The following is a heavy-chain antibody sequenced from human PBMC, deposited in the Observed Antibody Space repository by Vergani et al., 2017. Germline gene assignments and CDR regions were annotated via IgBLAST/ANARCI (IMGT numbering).Heavy chain of an antibody. CDR2: MFYSGTT. CDR3: ARGKYNSGDYYYYYGLDV. CDR1: DGSINSRSYY. Sequence: QVQLQESGPGLVKPSETLSLTCGLSDGSINSRSYYWAWIRQPPGKGLEWIGMMFYSGTTYYNPSLQGRVTIFLDTSKNQFSLEVTSVTAADTAVYFCARGKYNSGDYYYYYGLDVWGQGTTATVSS. D-gene: IGHD3-22*01. V-gene: IGHV4-39*01. J-gene: IGHJ6*02.